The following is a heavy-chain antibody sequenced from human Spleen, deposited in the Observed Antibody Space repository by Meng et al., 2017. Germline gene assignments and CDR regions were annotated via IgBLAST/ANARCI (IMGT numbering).Heavy chain of an antibody. CDR1: GGSISTPGYY. CDR2: IYHSGST. D-gene: IGHD6-19*01. Sequence: QPQLQESGPGLVKPSEALFLTCTVSGGSISTPGYYWGWIRQPPGKGLEWIGEIYHSGSTNSNPSLKSRVTISVDKSKNQFSLNLTSVTAADTAVYYCAREWYISGRYYFDYWGQGTLVTVSS. V-gene: IGHV4-39*07. J-gene: IGHJ4*02. CDR3: AREWYISGRYYFDY.